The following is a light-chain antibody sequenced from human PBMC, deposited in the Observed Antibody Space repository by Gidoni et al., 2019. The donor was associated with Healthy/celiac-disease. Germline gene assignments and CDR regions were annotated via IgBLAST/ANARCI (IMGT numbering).Light chain of an antibody. CDR3: QQRSNWPYT. V-gene: IGKV3-11*01. CDR2: DAS. CDR1: QSVSSY. Sequence: EIVLTQSPATLSLYPGERATLSCRASQSVSSYLAWYHQKPGQAPRLLIYDASNRATGIPARFSGSGSGTDFTLTISGLEPEDFAVYYCQQRSNWPYTFGQGTKLEIK. J-gene: IGKJ2*01.